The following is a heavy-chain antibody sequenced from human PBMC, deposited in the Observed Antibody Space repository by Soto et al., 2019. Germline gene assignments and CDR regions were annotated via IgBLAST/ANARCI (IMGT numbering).Heavy chain of an antibody. CDR3: AKGIFPGPYEGDAFDI. J-gene: IGHJ3*02. Sequence: QVQLVESGGGVVQPGRSLRLSCAASGFTFSSYGMHWVRQAPGKGLEWVAVISYDGSNKYYADSVKGRFTISRDNSKNTLYLQMNSLRAEDTAVYYCAKGIFPGPYEGDAFDIWGQGTMVTVSS. CDR2: ISYDGSNK. D-gene: IGHD3-3*01. CDR1: GFTFSSYG. V-gene: IGHV3-30*18.